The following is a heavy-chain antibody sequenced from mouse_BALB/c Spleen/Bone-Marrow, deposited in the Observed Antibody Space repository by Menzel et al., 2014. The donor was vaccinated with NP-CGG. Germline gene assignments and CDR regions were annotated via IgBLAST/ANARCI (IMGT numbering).Heavy chain of an antibody. CDR1: GISITTGNYR. V-gene: IGHV3-5*02. J-gene: IGHJ2*01. Sequence: EVKLMESGPGLVKPSQTVSLTCTVTGISITTGNYRWSWIRQFPGNKLEWIGYIYYSGTITYNPSLTSRTTITRDTSKNHFFLEMNSLTAEDTATYYCARYVNYFDYWGQGTTLTVSS. CDR2: IYYSGTI. CDR3: ARYVNYFDY.